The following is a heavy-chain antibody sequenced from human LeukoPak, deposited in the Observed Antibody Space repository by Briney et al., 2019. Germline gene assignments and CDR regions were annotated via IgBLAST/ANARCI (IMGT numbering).Heavy chain of an antibody. CDR3: TRDSRDSSGYYYVDY. CDR1: GFTFGDYA. J-gene: IGHJ4*02. CDR2: IRSKAYGGTT. V-gene: IGHV3-49*04. Sequence: GGSLRLSCTASGFTFGDYAMSWVRQAPGKGLEWVGFIRSKAYGGTTEYAASVKGRFTISRDDSKSIAYLQMNSLKTEDTAVYYCTRDSRDSSGYYYVDYWGQGTLVTVSS. D-gene: IGHD3-22*01.